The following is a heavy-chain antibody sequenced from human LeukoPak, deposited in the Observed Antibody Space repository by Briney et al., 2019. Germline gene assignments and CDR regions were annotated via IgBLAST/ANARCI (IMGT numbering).Heavy chain of an antibody. V-gene: IGHV3-23*01. CDR2: ISGSGGST. Sequence: GGSLRLPCAASGFTFSSYAMSWVRQAPGKGLEWVSAISGSGGSTYYADSVKGRFTISRDNSKNTLYLQMNSLRAEDTAVYYCAMPYELGPGYYFDYWGQGTLVTVSS. CDR1: GFTFSSYA. D-gene: IGHD1-7*01. CDR3: AMPYELGPGYYFDY. J-gene: IGHJ4*02.